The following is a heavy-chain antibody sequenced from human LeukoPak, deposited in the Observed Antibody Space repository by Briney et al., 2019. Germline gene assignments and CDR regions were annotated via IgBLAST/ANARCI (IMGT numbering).Heavy chain of an antibody. CDR3: VRDGGTSTPFDY. CDR1: GFTFSSYW. V-gene: IGHV3-74*01. J-gene: IGHJ4*02. D-gene: IGHD2-15*01. Sequence: PGGSLRLSCVASGFTFSSYWIHWVRQAPGKGLVWVSRITNDESSASYAVSVNGRFTISRDNAKSTVYLQMNSLTAEDTAVYYCVRDGGTSTPFDYWGQGALVTVSS. CDR2: ITNDESSA.